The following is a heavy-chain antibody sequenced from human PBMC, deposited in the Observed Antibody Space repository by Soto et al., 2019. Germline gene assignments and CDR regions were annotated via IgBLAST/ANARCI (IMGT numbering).Heavy chain of an antibody. V-gene: IGHV1-46*01. CDR3: ARGAYDSSGYSSDAFDI. CDR2: INPSGGST. Sequence: ASVKVSCKASGYTFTSYYMHWVRQAPGQGLEWMGIINPSGGSTSYAQKFQGRVTMTRDTSTSTVYMELSSLRSEDTAVYYCARGAYDSSGYSSDAFDIWGQGTMVTVSS. J-gene: IGHJ3*02. CDR1: GYTFTSYY. D-gene: IGHD3-22*01.